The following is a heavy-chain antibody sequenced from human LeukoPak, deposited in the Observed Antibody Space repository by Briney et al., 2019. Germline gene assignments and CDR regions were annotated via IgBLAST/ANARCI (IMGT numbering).Heavy chain of an antibody. V-gene: IGHV3-21*01. D-gene: IGHD5-24*01. CDR1: GFTFSSYS. CDR2: ISSSSSYI. Sequence: GGSLRLSCAASGFTFSSYSMNWVRQAPGKGLEWVSSISSSSSYIYYADSVKGRFTISRDNAKNSLYLQMNSLRAEDTAVYYCASHIGGRDGYNLYYFDYWGQGTLVTVSS. CDR3: ASHIGGRDGYNLYYFDY. J-gene: IGHJ4*02.